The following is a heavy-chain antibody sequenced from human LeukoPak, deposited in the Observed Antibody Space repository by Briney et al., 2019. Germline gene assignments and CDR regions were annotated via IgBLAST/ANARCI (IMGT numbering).Heavy chain of an antibody. V-gene: IGHV3-11*01. J-gene: IGHJ6*02. Sequence: GGPLRLSCGASGFTFSDYSMYWIRQAPGKGLEWLSYISSSGSALFYTDSVKGRFTISRDNAKCSLYLQMNSLRAEDTAVYYCARTIPPPRGFYFGMDVWGQGTTVTVS. D-gene: IGHD2-2*02. CDR3: ARTIPPPRGFYFGMDV. CDR2: ISSSGSAL. CDR1: GFTFSDYS.